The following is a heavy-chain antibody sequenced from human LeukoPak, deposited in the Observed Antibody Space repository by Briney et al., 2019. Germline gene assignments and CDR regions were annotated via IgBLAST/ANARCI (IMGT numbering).Heavy chain of an antibody. CDR3: ARGRGFGELVHFDY. J-gene: IGHJ4*02. CDR2: INPNSGGT. Sequence: ASVKVSCKASGYTFTGYYMHWVRQAPGQGLEWMGWINPNSGGTNYAQKFQGRVTMTRNASISTAYMELSSLRSEDTAVYYCARGRGFGELVHFDYWGQGTLVTVSS. D-gene: IGHD3-10*01. CDR1: GYTFTGYY. V-gene: IGHV1-2*02.